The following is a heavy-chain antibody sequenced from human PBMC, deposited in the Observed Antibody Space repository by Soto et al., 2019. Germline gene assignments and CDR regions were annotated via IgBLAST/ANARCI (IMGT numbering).Heavy chain of an antibody. V-gene: IGHV5-51*01. CDR2: IYPGDSDA. J-gene: IGHJ4*02. Sequence: GESLKISCKSSGYSFTDYWIGWVRQMPGKGLEWMGIIYPGDSDARYSPSFQGQVTISVDTSINTAFLRWNSLTASDTAMYYCARQADYNILTGYFYYFDYWGPRSLVTVPQ. D-gene: IGHD3-9*01. CDR1: GYSFTDYW. CDR3: ARQADYNILTGYFYYFDY.